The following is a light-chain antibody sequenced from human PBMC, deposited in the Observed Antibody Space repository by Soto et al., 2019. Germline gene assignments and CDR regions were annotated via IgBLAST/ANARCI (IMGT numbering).Light chain of an antibody. CDR1: SSDVGGYNY. CDR2: EVR. J-gene: IGLJ2*01. CDR3: SSYTTSTTQV. V-gene: IGLV2-14*01. Sequence: QSALTQPPSASGSPGQSVAISCTGTSSDVGGYNYVSWYQQHPGKAPKLMIYEVRNRPSGVSDRFSGSKSGKTASLTIFGLQAEDEADYYCSSYTTSTTQVFGGGTKLTVL.